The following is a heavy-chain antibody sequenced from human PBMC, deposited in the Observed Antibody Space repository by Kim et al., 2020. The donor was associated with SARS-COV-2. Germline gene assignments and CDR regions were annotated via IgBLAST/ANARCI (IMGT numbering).Heavy chain of an antibody. V-gene: IGHV3-48*03. Sequence: GGSLRLSCAASGFTFSSYEMNWVRQAPGKGLEWVSYISSSGSTIYYADSVKGRFTISRDNSKNSLYLQMNSLRAEDTAVYYCARDRGDYGDSFFDYWCQGTLVTVSS. CDR3: ARDRGDYGDSFFDY. J-gene: IGHJ4*02. CDR2: ISSSGSTI. D-gene: IGHD4-17*01. CDR1: GFTFSSYE.